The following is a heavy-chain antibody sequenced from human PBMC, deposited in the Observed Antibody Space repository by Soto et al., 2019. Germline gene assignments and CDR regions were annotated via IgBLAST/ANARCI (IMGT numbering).Heavy chain of an antibody. J-gene: IGHJ5*02. Sequence: QVQLQESGPGLVKPSGTLSLTCAVSGGSISSNDWWSWVRQPPGKGLEWIGEIYHSGSTNYNPSLESRVTISIDKSKNQFSLNLRSVTAADTAVYFCARVRLEWLRNWFDPWGQGTLVTVSS. D-gene: IGHD3-3*01. CDR1: GGSISSNDW. V-gene: IGHV4-4*02. CDR3: ARVRLEWLRNWFDP. CDR2: IYHSGST.